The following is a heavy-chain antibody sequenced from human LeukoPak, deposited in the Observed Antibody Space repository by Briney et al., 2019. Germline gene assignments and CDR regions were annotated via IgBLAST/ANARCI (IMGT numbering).Heavy chain of an antibody. V-gene: IGHV1-2*06. Sequence: ASVKVSCKASGYTFTGYYMHWVRQAPGQGLEWMGRINPNSGGTKGAQKFQGRVPMTRDTSISTAYMELSRLRSDDPAVYYCARDQRITMVRGVNPPDYWGQGTLVTVSS. D-gene: IGHD3-10*01. CDR1: GYTFTGYY. CDR2: INPNSGGT. J-gene: IGHJ4*02. CDR3: ARDQRITMVRGVNPPDY.